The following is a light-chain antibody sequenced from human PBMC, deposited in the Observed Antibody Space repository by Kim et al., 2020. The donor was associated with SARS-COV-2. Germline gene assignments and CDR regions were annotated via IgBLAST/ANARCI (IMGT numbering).Light chain of an antibody. V-gene: IGKV2-28*01. CDR2: LRS. Sequence: VLAAICCRSSKSLPHSPGYKHLPSYVQTAVQSTHLLIYLRSNRAPGLPDRFGGSGAGTDFPLKSSREDAEDVRFYYCMQALQPGTFGPGTKVDIK. CDR3: MQALQPGT. CDR1: KSLPHSPGYKH. J-gene: IGKJ3*01.